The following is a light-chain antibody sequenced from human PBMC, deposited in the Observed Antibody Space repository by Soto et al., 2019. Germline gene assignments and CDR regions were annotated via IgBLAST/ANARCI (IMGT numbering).Light chain of an antibody. J-gene: IGKJ5*01. Sequence: EIVMTQSPATLSVSPVERATLSCRASQSVSSKLAWYQQKPVQAPRLLIYGASTRATGIPARFSGSGSGTEFTLTISSLQSEDFAVYYCQQYNNWPPVTFGQGTRLEIK. CDR3: QQYNNWPPVT. CDR2: GAS. CDR1: QSVSSK. V-gene: IGKV3-15*01.